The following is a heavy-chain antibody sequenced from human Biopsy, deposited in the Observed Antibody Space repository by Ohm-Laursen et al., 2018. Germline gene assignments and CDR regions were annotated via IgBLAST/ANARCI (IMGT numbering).Heavy chain of an antibody. CDR1: GFTFSSHA. Sequence: SLRLSCTASGFTFSSHAMSWVRQAPGKGLECVSVINGSGGSTYYADPVKGWFTISRDNSKNTLYLQMNSLRAEDTAMYYCARDLYDFCGGCPFDPWGQGTLVTVSP. CDR3: ARDLYDFCGGCPFDP. J-gene: IGHJ5*02. D-gene: IGHD3-3*01. V-gene: IGHV3-23*01. CDR2: INGSGGST.